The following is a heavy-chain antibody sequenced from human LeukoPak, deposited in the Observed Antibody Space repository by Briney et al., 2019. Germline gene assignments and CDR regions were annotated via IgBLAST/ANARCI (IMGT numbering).Heavy chain of an antibody. CDR1: GGTFSSYA. Sequence: SVKVSCKASGGTFSSYAISWVRQAPGQGLEWMGGFILPFGTANYAQKFQGRVTITADESTSTAYMELSSLRSEDTAVYYCASWRYCSGGSCYSYFDYWGQGTLVTVSS. D-gene: IGHD2-15*01. CDR3: ASWRYCSGGSCYSYFDY. V-gene: IGHV1-69*13. J-gene: IGHJ4*02. CDR2: FILPFGTA.